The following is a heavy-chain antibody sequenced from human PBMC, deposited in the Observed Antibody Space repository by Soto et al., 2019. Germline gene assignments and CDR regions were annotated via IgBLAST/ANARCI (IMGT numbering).Heavy chain of an antibody. CDR3: AVSPEEFQLLAGGGQLDY. CDR1: GFPYSTYA. D-gene: IGHD2-2*01. Sequence: EVQLLESGGGLVQPGGSLRLSCTVSGFPYSTYAMNWVRQAPGKGLEWVSTISGGGGSTDYADSVKGRFTVSRDNLKNTLYLQMNSLRAEDTAVYYGAVSPEEFQLLAGGGQLDYWGQGTLVTVSS. J-gene: IGHJ4*02. CDR2: ISGGGGST. V-gene: IGHV3-23*01.